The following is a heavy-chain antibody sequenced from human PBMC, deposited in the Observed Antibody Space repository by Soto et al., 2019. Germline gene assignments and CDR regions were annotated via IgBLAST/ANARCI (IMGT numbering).Heavy chain of an antibody. D-gene: IGHD5-18*01. CDR1: GFTFSSYG. Sequence: QVQLVESGGGVVQPGRSLRLSCAASGFTFSSYGMHWVRQAPGKGLEWVTVISYDGSNKYYADSVKGRFTISRDNSKNTLYLQMNSLRDQDTAVYYCAKGGYSYGYPGYWGQGTLVTVSS. CDR3: AKGGYSYGYPGY. J-gene: IGHJ4*02. V-gene: IGHV3-30*18. CDR2: ISYDGSNK.